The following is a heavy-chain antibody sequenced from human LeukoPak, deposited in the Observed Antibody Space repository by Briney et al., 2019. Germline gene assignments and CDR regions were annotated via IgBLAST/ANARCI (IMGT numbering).Heavy chain of an antibody. CDR3: AKGQYYHDSSCYFGY. Sequence: GGSLRLSCAASGFTFDSYAMSWVRQAPGKGLERVSVISGSDGSTHYAASVKGRFTASRDNSENPLYLQMNSLRAEDTAVYYCAKGQYYHDSSCYFGYWGRGTLVTVSS. CDR2: ISGSDGST. D-gene: IGHD3-22*01. J-gene: IGHJ4*02. CDR1: GFTFDSYA. V-gene: IGHV3-23*01.